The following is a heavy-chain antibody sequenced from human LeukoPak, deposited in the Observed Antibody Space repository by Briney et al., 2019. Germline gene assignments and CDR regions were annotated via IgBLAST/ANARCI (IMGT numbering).Heavy chain of an antibody. V-gene: IGHV3-30*02. J-gene: IGHJ4*02. D-gene: IGHD4-17*01. CDR2: IRYDGSNK. CDR1: GFTFSSYG. Sequence: GGSLRLSCAASGFTFSSYGMHWVRQAPGKGLEWVAFIRYDGSNKYYADSVKGRFTISRDYSKNPLYLQMNSLRAEDTAVYYCAIARSYDYAKYFDYWGQGTLVTVSS. CDR3: AIARSYDYAKYFDY.